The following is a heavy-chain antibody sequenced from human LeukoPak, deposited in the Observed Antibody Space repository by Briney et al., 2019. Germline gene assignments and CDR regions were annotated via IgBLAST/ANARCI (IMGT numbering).Heavy chain of an antibody. J-gene: IGHJ4*02. D-gene: IGHD4-23*01. CDR3: ARADDYGGNSPGY. V-gene: IGHV1-2*02. CDR1: GYTFTGYP. Sequence: ASVKVSCKASGYTFTGYPMHWVRQAPGQGLEWMGWINPNSGGTNYAQKFQGRVTMTRDTSISTAYMELSSLRSDDTAVYYCARADDYGGNSPGYWGQGTLVTVSS. CDR2: INPNSGGT.